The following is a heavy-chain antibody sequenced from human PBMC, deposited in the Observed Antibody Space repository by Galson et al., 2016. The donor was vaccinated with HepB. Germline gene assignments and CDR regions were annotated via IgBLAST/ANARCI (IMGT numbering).Heavy chain of an antibody. D-gene: IGHD3-10*01. CDR3: ARDRFIDRGVQALGN. J-gene: IGHJ1*01. V-gene: IGHV1-3*01. CDR1: GYMFSSYV. Sequence: SVKVSCKASGYMFSSYVIHWVRQAPGHRLEWMGWISGGNGDTKYSQKFQDRVTITRDKSVSTVYMEVTSLKSEDTAVYYCARDRFIDRGVQALGNWGQGTLVTVSS. CDR2: ISGGNGDT.